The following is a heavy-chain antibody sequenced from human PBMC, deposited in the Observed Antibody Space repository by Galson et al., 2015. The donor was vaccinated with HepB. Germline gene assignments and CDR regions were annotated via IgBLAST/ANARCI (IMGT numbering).Heavy chain of an antibody. CDR2: IYWDNDK. J-gene: IGHJ4*02. CDR3: AHRSPQSANWNSNCFDY. D-gene: IGHD1-7*01. V-gene: IGHV2-5*02. CDR1: GFSLTASPVG. Sequence: PALVKPTQTLTLTCSFFGFSLTASPVGVGWIRQPPGQAPEWLAVIYWDNDKRYMPSLRNRLTITKDTSKNEVVLTMTNMDPVDTATYYCAHRSPQSANWNSNCFDYWGQGTLVTVSS.